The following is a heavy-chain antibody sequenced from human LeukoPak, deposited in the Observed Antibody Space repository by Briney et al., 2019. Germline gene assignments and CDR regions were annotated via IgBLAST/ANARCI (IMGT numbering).Heavy chain of an antibody. CDR2: ISYDGSNK. CDR1: GFTFSSYA. CDR3: ARDRAMVTPRGGAFDI. D-gene: IGHD5-18*01. Sequence: PGRSLRLSCAASGFTFSSYAMHWVRQAPGKGLEWVAVISYDGSNKYYADSVKGRFTISRDNSKNTLYLQMNSLRAEDTAVYYCARDRAMVTPRGGAFDIWGQGTMVTVSS. V-gene: IGHV3-30-3*01. J-gene: IGHJ3*02.